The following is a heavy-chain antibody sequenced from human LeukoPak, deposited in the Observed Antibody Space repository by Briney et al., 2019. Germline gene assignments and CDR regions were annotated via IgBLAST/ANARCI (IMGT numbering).Heavy chain of an antibody. Sequence: ASVKVSCKTSGYTFTGQYLHWVRQAPGQGLEWMGWINPNSGGTNYAQKFQGRVTMTRDTSISTAYMELSRLRSDDTAVYYCARGIAAADDYWGQGTLVTVSS. D-gene: IGHD6-13*01. CDR2: INPNSGGT. CDR3: ARGIAAADDY. CDR1: GYTFTGQY. V-gene: IGHV1-2*02. J-gene: IGHJ4*02.